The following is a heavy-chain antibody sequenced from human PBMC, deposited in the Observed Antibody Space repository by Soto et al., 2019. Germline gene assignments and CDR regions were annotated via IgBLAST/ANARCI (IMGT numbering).Heavy chain of an antibody. Sequence: SETLSLTCTVSRGSISSDYWSWIRQPPGKGLEWMGYIYCSGRTKYNPSLKSRVTISLDTSKNQFALKVSSVTAADTAVYYSAGRRGSHRDQNWFDPWGQGTLVTVSS. D-gene: IGHD2-21*01. J-gene: IGHJ5*02. CDR3: AGRRGSHRDQNWFDP. CDR2: IYCSGRT. V-gene: IGHV4-59*01. CDR1: RGSISSDY.